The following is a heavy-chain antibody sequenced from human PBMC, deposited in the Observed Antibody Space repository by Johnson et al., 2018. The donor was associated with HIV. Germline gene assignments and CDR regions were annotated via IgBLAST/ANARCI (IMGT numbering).Heavy chain of an antibody. CDR3: AKDSPSSIQFLEWFPFFDI. V-gene: IGHV3-9*01. Sequence: VQLVESGGGLVQPGRSLRLSCVASGVKLDDYAMHWVRQPPGKGLEWVAGITWNSHIVDYADSVKGRVTISRDTAKNSLYLQMNSLRAEDTAVYYCAKDSPSSIQFLEWFPFFDIWGRGTMVTVSS. J-gene: IGHJ3*02. CDR2: ITWNSHIV. CDR1: GVKLDDYA. D-gene: IGHD3-3*01.